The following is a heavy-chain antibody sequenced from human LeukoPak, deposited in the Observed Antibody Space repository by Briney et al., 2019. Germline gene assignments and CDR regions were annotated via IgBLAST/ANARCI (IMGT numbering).Heavy chain of an antibody. CDR3: ARPRTPGAFDI. CDR1: GFTFSSYS. Sequence: GGSLRLSCAASGFTFSSYSMNWVRQAPGKGLEWVSSISSSSSYIYYADSVKGRFTISRDNAKNSLYLQMNSLRAEDTAVYYCARPRTPGAFDIWGQGTMATVSS. D-gene: IGHD1-14*01. V-gene: IGHV3-21*01. CDR2: ISSSSSYI. J-gene: IGHJ3*02.